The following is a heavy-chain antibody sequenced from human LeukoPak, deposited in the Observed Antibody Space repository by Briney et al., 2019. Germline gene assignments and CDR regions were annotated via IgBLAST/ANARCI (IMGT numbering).Heavy chain of an antibody. Sequence: GGSLTLSCAASGFTFSKYWMLWVRQAPGKGLESVSRINTDGTVTTYADSVKGRFTVSRDNADNTMFLQMNSVRDEDRAVYYCATKQWLAPPPDSWGQGTPVTVCS. J-gene: IGHJ4*02. CDR1: GFTFSKYW. CDR2: INTDGTVT. V-gene: IGHV3-74*01. D-gene: IGHD6-19*01. CDR3: ATKQWLAPPPDS.